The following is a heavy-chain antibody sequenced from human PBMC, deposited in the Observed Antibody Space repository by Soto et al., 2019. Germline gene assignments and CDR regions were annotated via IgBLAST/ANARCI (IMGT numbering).Heavy chain of an antibody. D-gene: IGHD1-1*01. CDR3: ARDIDAYNSTGY. CDR2: INPGNGKT. J-gene: IGHJ4*02. V-gene: IGHV1-3*01. CDR1: GYIFTSLA. Sequence: GASVKVSCKASGYIFTSLAIHWVRQAPGQRLEWMGWINPGNGKTKYSQRFQGRVTITRDTSASTAYMELSSLRSEDTAVYFCARDIDAYNSTGYWGQGTLVTVSS.